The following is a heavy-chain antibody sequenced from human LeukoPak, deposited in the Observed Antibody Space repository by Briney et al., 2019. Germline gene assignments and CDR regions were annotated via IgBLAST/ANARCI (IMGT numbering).Heavy chain of an antibody. V-gene: IGHV3-7*03. Sequence: GGSLRLSCAASGFTVSSYWMSWVRQAPGKGLKWVANIKQDGSEKYYVDSVKGRFTISRDNAKNSLYLQMNSLRAEDTAVYYCARERPYYYDSSGYYYVVRSLDYWGQGTMVTVSS. CDR2: IKQDGSEK. J-gene: IGHJ4*02. D-gene: IGHD3-22*01. CDR1: GFTVSSYW. CDR3: ARERPYYYDSSGYYYVVRSLDY.